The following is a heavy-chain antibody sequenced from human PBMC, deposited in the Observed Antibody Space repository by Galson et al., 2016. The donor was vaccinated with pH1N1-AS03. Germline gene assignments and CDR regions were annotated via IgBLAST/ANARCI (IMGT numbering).Heavy chain of an antibody. J-gene: IGHJ4*02. CDR3: GSSPHYFDY. CDR1: GFIFSTYE. Sequence: SLRLSCAASGFIFSTYEMYWVRQAPGKGLEWVSYIGSSGATTYYADSVKGRFTISRDNAKNSLYLQMNSLRAEDTAVYYCGSSPHYFDYWGQGTLVTVSS. V-gene: IGHV3-48*03. CDR2: IGSSGATT.